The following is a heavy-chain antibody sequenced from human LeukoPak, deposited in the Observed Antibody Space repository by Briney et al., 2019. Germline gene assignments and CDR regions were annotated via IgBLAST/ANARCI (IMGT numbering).Heavy chain of an antibody. Sequence: PGGSLRLSCAAFGFPFSSYTMNWVRQAPGKGLEWVSPISSSSTYIYYADSVKGRFTISRDNAKNSLYLQMNSLRAEDTAFYYCAREAYNAFDYWARGTLVTVSS. CDR2: ISSSSTYI. V-gene: IGHV3-21*01. D-gene: IGHD1-1*01. CDR3: AREAYNAFDY. J-gene: IGHJ4*02. CDR1: GFPFSSYT.